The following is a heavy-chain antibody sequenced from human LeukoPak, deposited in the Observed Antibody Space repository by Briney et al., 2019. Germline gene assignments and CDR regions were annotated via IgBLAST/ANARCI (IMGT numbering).Heavy chain of an antibody. J-gene: IGHJ3*02. V-gene: IGHV5-51*01. CDR1: GYTFTSYW. CDR3: AKQFWAGTTSAFDI. D-gene: IGHD1-7*01. Sequence: GESLKISCKGSGYTFTSYWIGWVRQMPGKGLEWMGIIYPADSDTRYSPSFQGQVTISADKSISTAYLQWSSLRASDTAMYYCAKQFWAGTTSAFDIWGPGTMVTVSS. CDR2: IYPADSDT.